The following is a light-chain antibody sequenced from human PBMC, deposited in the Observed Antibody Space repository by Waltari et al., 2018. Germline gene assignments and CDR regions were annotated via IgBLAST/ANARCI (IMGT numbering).Light chain of an antibody. CDR3: QSYDTRLNLRV. Sequence: QSVLTQPPSMSAAPGQRVTISCTGSSSNIGAGYDVHWYQQLPGTAPKHLISVNTNRPPGGAERFSGCRSGTSASRVITGLQAEEEADYYCQSYDTRLNLRVFGGGTKLTVL. V-gene: IGLV1-40*01. CDR2: VNT. J-gene: IGLJ2*01. CDR1: SSNIGAGYD.